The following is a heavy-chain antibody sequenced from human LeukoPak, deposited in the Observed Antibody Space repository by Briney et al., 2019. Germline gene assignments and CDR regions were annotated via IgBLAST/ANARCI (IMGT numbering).Heavy chain of an antibody. CDR1: GGSISSYY. CDR3: ARDLTLYYYYGMDV. CDR2: IYYNGST. Sequence: KTSETLSLTCTVSGGSISSYYWSWIRQPPGKGQEWIGYIYYNGSTNYSPSLKSRVTISVDTSKNQFSLKLSSVTAADTAVYYCARDLTLYYYYGMDVWGQGTTVTVS. V-gene: IGHV4-59*01. J-gene: IGHJ6*02. D-gene: IGHD3-16*01.